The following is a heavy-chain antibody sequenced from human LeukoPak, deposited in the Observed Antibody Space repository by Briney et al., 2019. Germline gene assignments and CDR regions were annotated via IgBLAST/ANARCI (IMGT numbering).Heavy chain of an antibody. CDR2: IYDTGTT. Sequence: NTSETLSLTCTVSGGSISSYYWSWIRQPPGKGLEWIGYIYDTGTTKYNSSLKSRVTISVDTSKNQFSLKLSSVTAADTAVYYCARHAETWYYFDYWGQGTLVTVSS. D-gene: IGHD2-8*02. J-gene: IGHJ4*02. CDR3: ARHAETWYYFDY. V-gene: IGHV4-59*08. CDR1: GGSISSYY.